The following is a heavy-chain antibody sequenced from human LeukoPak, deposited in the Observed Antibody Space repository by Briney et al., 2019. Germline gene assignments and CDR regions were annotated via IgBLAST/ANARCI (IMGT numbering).Heavy chain of an antibody. J-gene: IGHJ4*02. CDR1: GYSISSGSY. V-gene: IGHV4-38-2*02. D-gene: IGHD2-2*01. Sequence: SETLSLTCTVSGYSISSGSYWGWIRRPPGEGLEWIGNIYHTGSTYYNPSLKSRVTISVDTSKNQFSLNLNSVTAADTAVYYCTRRFCGSTSCYFDYWGQGTLVTVSS. CDR3: TRRFCGSTSCYFDY. CDR2: IYHTGST.